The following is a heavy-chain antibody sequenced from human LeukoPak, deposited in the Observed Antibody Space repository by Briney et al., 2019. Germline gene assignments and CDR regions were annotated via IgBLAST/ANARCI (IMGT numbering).Heavy chain of an antibody. D-gene: IGHD6-6*01. CDR1: GGTFSSYA. V-gene: IGHV1-18*01. CDR2: ISASNGNT. Sequence: ASVKVSCKASGGTFSSYAISWVRQAPGQGLEWMGWISASNGNTNYAQKLQGRVTMTTDTSTSTAYMELRSLRSDDTAVYYCAKGYSSSSFDYWGQGTLVTVSS. CDR3: AKGYSSSSFDY. J-gene: IGHJ4*02.